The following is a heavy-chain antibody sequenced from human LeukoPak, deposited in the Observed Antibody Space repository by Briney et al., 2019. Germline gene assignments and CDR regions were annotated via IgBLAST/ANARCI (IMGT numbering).Heavy chain of an antibody. CDR3: AKALRETHRPVYSYYYMDV. J-gene: IGHJ6*03. Sequence: GGSLRPSCAASGFTFSTYWMSWVRQAPGKGLEWVSGISGSGGITYYADSVKGRFTISRDNSKNTVFLQMNSLRVDDTAVYYCAKALRETHRPVYSYYYMDVWGKGTTVTVSS. CDR1: GFTFSTYW. CDR2: ISGSGGIT. V-gene: IGHV3-23*01.